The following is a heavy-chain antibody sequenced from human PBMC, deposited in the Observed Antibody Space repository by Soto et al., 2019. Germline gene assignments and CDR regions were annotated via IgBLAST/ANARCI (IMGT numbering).Heavy chain of an antibody. J-gene: IGHJ4*02. CDR1: GGSISSYY. V-gene: IGHV4-59*01. Sequence: PSETPSLTCTVSGGSISSYYWSWIRQPPGKGLEWIGYVYNSGSTNYNPSLKSRVTISEDTSKSQFSLKVNSMTAADTAVYYCARYRREAVAGYTLDNWGQGILVTVSS. CDR2: VYNSGST. CDR3: ARYRREAVAGYTLDN. D-gene: IGHD6-13*01.